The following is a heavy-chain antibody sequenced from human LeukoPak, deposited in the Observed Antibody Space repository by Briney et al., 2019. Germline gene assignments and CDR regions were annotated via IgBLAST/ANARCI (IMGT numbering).Heavy chain of an antibody. D-gene: IGHD6-19*01. CDR2: IYNSGST. CDR3: ARQGSGWHYYYFDY. J-gene: IGHJ4*02. V-gene: IGHV4-39*01. Sequence: SETLSLTCTVSGYFISSSSYYWGWIRQPPGKGLEWIGSIYNSGSTYYNPSLKSRVTISVDTSKNQFSLKLSSVTAGDTAVYYCARQGSGWHYYYFDYWGQGTLVTVSS. CDR1: GYFISSSSYY.